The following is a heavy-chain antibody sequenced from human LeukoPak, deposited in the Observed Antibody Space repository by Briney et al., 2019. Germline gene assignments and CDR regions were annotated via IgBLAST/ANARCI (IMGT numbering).Heavy chain of an antibody. CDR2: ISYDGSNK. CDR3: AREGYCTTTDCYTPYDH. D-gene: IGHD2-2*02. Sequence: GGSVRLSCAASGFTFSSYAMHWVRQAPGKGLEWVAVISYDGSNKYYADSVKGRFTISRDNSKNTLYLQMNSLRAEDTAVYYCAREGYCTTTDCYTPYDHWGQGTLVTVSS. J-gene: IGHJ4*02. V-gene: IGHV3-30*04. CDR1: GFTFSSYA.